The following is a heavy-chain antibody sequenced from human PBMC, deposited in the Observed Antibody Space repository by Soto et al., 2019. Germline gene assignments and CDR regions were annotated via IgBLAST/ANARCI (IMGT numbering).Heavy chain of an antibody. CDR3: TTDLGGHLYSYDSSGPNDAFDI. J-gene: IGHJ3*02. CDR2: IKSKTDGGTT. Sequence: GGSLRLSCAASGFTFSNAWMNWVRQAPGKGLEWVGRIKSKTDGGTTDYAAPVKGRFTISRDDSKNTLYLQMNSLKTEDTAVYYCTTDLGGHLYSYDSSGPNDAFDIWGQGTMVTVSS. D-gene: IGHD3-22*01. V-gene: IGHV3-15*07. CDR1: GFTFSNAW.